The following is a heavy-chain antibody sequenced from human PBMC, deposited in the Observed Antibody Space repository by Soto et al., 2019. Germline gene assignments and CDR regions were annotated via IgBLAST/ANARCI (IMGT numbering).Heavy chain of an antibody. CDR1: GFTFDDYA. D-gene: IGHD5-18*01. J-gene: IGHJ6*02. Sequence: SGGSLRLSCAASGFTFDDYAMHWVRQAPGKGLEWVSGISWNSGSIGYADSVKGRFTISRDNAKNSLYLQMNSLRAEDTALYYCAKDMPPRPKYSYGYYYYGMDVWGQGTTVTVSS. CDR2: ISWNSGSI. V-gene: IGHV3-9*01. CDR3: AKDMPPRPKYSYGYYYYGMDV.